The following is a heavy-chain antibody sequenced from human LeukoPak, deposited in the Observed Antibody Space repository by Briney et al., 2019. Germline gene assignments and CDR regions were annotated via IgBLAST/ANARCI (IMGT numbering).Heavy chain of an antibody. J-gene: IGHJ4*01. V-gene: IGHV4-39*01. Sequence: SETLSLTCTVSGGSISNSDYYWGWIRQPPGEGLEWIGSIYYRGSTYYNPSLESRVTLSVDTSKNQFSLKLSSVTAADTAVYYCARRVLLWFGESQYYFDYWGHGTLVTVSS. CDR3: ARRVLLWFGESQYYFDY. CDR1: GGSISNSDYY. D-gene: IGHD3-10*01. CDR2: IYYRGST.